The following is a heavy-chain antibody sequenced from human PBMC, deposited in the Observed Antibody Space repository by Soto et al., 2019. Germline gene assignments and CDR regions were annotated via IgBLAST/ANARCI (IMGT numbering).Heavy chain of an antibody. Sequence: QVQLVQSGAEVKKPGSSVKVSCKASGGTFSSYTISWVRQAPGQGLEWMGRIIPILGIANYSQKIQGRVTSTADKSKSTAYMELSSLKSEDTAVDYCASGLSAKYYYYGMDVWGRGTTVTV. CDR2: IIPILGIA. V-gene: IGHV1-69*02. CDR1: GGTFSSYT. CDR3: ASGLSAKYYYYGMDV. J-gene: IGHJ6*01.